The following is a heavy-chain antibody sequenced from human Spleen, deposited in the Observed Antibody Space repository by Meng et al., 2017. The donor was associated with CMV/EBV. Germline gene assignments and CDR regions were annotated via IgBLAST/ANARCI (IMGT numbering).Heavy chain of an antibody. CDR3: GFEY. CDR2: INYDGSEK. V-gene: IGHV3-7*01. CDR1: GCTVKTYR. Sequence: GWALSFSSASVGCTVKTYRMALGRKATGKGREGVANINYDGSEKYYVDSVKGRFTVSRDNAKNSPYLKMNSLRAEETGVYYCGFEYWGQGTLVTVSS. J-gene: IGHJ4*02.